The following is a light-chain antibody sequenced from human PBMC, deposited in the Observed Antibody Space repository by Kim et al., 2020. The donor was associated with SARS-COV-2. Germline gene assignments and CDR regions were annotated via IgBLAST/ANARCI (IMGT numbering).Light chain of an antibody. J-gene: IGLJ2*01. Sequence: SYELTQPPSVSVSPGQTASITCSGDKLGDKYACWYQQKPGQSPVLVIYQDSKRPSGIPERFSGSNSGNTATLTIRGTQAKDEADYYCQAWDSSTGVLGGG. CDR3: QAWDSSTGV. V-gene: IGLV3-1*01. CDR2: QDS. CDR1: KLGDKY.